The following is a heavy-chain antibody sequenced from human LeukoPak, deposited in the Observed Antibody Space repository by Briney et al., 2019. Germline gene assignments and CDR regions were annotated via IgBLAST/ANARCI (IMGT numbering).Heavy chain of an antibody. Sequence: EASVTVSCKASGYTFTSYGISWVRQAPGQGLEWMGWISAYNANTNYAQKLQGRVTMTTDTSTSTAYMELRSLRSDDTAVYYCARGAGSETFDYWAREPWSPSPQ. CDR3: ARGAGSETFDY. D-gene: IGHD3-10*01. V-gene: IGHV1-18*01. CDR1: GYTFTSYG. J-gene: IGHJ4*02. CDR2: ISAYNANT.